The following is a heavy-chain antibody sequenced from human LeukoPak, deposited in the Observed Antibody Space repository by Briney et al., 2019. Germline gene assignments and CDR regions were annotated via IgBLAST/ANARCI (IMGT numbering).Heavy chain of an antibody. D-gene: IGHD5-18*01. J-gene: IGHJ4*02. CDR3: ARDKGIQLWSLDY. CDR1: GYTFTSYG. V-gene: IGHV1-18*04. CDR2: ISAYNGNT. Sequence: ASVKGSFKASGYTFTSYGISWVGQAPGQGLEGMGWISAYNGNTNYAQKLQGRVTMTTDTSTSTAYMELRSLRSDDTAVYYCARDKGIQLWSLDYWGQGTLVTVSS.